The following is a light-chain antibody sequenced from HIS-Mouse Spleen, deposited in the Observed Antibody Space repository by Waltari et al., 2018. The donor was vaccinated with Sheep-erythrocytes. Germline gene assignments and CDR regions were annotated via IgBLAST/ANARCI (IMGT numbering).Light chain of an antibody. CDR1: SSDVGGYNY. CDR3: CSYAGSYNHV. Sequence: QSALTQPRSVSGSPGQSVTISCTGTSSDVGGYNYVSWYQQHPGKAPKPTIYDVSKRPSGVPDLFSGSKSGNTASLTISGLQAEDEADYYCCSYAGSYNHVFATGTKVTVL. J-gene: IGLJ1*01. CDR2: DVS. V-gene: IGLV2-11*01.